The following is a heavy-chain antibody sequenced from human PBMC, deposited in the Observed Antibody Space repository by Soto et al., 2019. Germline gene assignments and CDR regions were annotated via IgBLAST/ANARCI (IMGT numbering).Heavy chain of an antibody. CDR1: GYSFSSYW. D-gene: IGHD3-16*01. CDR3: ARRAHMSRRGETFSYYYYGMDV. Sequence: GEALKISCKGSGYSFSSYWISWVRQMPGKGLEWMGRIDPIDSYTNYSPSFQGHVTISADKSISTAYLQWSSLKASDTAMYYCARRAHMSRRGETFSYYYYGMDVWGQGTTVTVSS. J-gene: IGHJ6*02. CDR2: IDPIDSYT. V-gene: IGHV5-10-1*01.